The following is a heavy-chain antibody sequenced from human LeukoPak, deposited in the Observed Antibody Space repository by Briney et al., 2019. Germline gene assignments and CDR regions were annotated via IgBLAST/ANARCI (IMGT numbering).Heavy chain of an antibody. V-gene: IGHV3-23*01. CDR2: ISGSGGST. D-gene: IGHD2-15*01. CDR1: CFTSSSYA. J-gene: IGHJ3*02. CDR3: ARETVVVVAATPDAFDI. Sequence: GGSLRLSCAASCFTSSSYAMSWVRHAPGKGLEWVSGISGSGGSTHYADSVKDRFTISRDNSKNTLYLQMNSLRAEDTAVYYCARETVVVVAATPDAFDIWGQGTMVTVSS.